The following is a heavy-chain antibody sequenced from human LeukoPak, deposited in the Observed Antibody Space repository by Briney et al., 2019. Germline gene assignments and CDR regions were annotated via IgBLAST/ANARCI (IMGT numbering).Heavy chain of an antibody. CDR2: IYTSGST. D-gene: IGHD1-26*01. V-gene: IGHV4-4*07. CDR1: GRSISSYY. J-gene: IGHJ3*02. Sequence: KPSETLSLTCTVSGRSISSYYWSWIRQPAGKGLEWIGRIYTSGSTNYNPSLKSRVTMSVDTSKNQFSLKLSSVTAADTAVYYCARERGWERLRTFDIWGQGTMVTVSS. CDR3: ARERGWERLRTFDI.